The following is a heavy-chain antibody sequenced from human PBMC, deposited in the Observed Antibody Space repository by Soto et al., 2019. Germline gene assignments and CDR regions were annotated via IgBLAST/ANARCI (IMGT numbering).Heavy chain of an antibody. Sequence: QLQLQESGPGLVKPSETLSLTCTVSGGSINIPNFYWAWIRQPPGKRLEWIGSVYYSGSTYYNPSLKSRVTISVDTSKNQFSLKLSSVTAADTAVYYCARRVEWPLFFDYWGQGTLVTVSS. D-gene: IGHD3-3*01. V-gene: IGHV4-39*01. CDR2: VYYSGST. CDR3: ARRVEWPLFFDY. J-gene: IGHJ4*02. CDR1: GGSINIPNFY.